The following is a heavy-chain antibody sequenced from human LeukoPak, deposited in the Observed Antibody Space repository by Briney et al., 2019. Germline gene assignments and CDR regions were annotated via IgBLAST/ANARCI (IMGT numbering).Heavy chain of an antibody. CDR2: IQYDGSNG. CDR3: AKDRCSNGVGCYYYYMDV. Sequence: GGSLRLSCAASRFSFSSYGMHWVRQAPGKGLDWVAYIQYDGSNGQYADSVKGRFSISRDSSKNTLYLQMNSLRAENTAVYYCAKDRCSNGVGCYYYYMDVWGKGTTVTISS. V-gene: IGHV3-30*02. D-gene: IGHD2-8*01. CDR1: RFSFSSYG. J-gene: IGHJ6*03.